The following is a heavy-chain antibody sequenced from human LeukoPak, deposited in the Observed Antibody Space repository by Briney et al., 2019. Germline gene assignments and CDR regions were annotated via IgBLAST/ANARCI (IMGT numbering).Heavy chain of an antibody. CDR1: GFTFSSYG. D-gene: IGHD5/OR15-5a*01. CDR3: ARGGLDGQDY. V-gene: IGHV3-33*01. CDR2: IWYDGSNK. J-gene: IGHJ4*02. Sequence: GGSLRLSCAASGFTFSSYGMHRVRQAPGKGLEWVAVIWYDGSNKYYADSVKGRFTISRDNSKNTPYLQMNSLRAEDTAVYYCARGGLDGQDYWGQGTLDTVSS.